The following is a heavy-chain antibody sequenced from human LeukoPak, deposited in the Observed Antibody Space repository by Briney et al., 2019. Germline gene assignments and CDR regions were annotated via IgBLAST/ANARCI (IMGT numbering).Heavy chain of an antibody. CDR3: ARGEMATIYGHYFDY. J-gene: IGHJ4*02. V-gene: IGHV1-2*02. CDR1: GYTFTGYY. CDR2: INPNSGGT. D-gene: IGHD5-24*01. Sequence: ASVKVSCKASGYTFTGYYMHWVRQAPGQGLEWMGWINPNSGGTNYAQKFQGRVTMTRDTSISTAYMELSRLRSDDTAVYYCARGEMATIYGHYFDYWGQGTLVTVSS.